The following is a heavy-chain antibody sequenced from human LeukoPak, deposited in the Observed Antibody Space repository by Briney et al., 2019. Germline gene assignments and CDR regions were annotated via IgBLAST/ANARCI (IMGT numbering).Heavy chain of an antibody. CDR3: AIRINSGNYYDY. Sequence: ESLKISCKGSGYTFNTYWIDLVRQMPGKGLEWMGIIYPGYSDTRYRPSFQGQVTISADKSISNAYLQWSSLKASDTAMYYCAIRINSGNYYDYWGQGTLVTVSP. V-gene: IGHV5-51*01. J-gene: IGHJ4*02. D-gene: IGHD1-26*01. CDR2: IYPGYSDT. CDR1: GYTFNTYW.